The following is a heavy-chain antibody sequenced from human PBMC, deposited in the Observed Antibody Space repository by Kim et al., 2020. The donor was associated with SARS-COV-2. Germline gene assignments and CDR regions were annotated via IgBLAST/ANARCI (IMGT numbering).Heavy chain of an antibody. V-gene: IGHV4-39*07. CDR1: GGSISSSSYY. J-gene: IGHJ6*02. D-gene: IGHD5-12*01. Sequence: SETLSLTCTVSGGSISSSSYYWGWIRQPPGKGLEWIGSIYYSGSTYYNPSLKSRVTISVDTSKNQFSLKLSSVTAADTAVYYCARFGDGYNYSYYYGMDVWGQGTTVTVSS. CDR2: IYYSGST. CDR3: ARFGDGYNYSYYYGMDV.